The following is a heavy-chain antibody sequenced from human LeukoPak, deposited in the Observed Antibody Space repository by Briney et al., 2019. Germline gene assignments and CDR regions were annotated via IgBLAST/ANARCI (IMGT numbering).Heavy chain of an antibody. Sequence: GGSLRLSCATSGFTFYNYAMSWVHQAPGKGLEWVSAITGSGGTTSYADSVKGRVTISRDNSKNTLYLQMNSLRAEDTAVYYCAKATQLAASPDYWGQGTLVTVSS. CDR1: GFTFYNYA. D-gene: IGHD6-13*01. V-gene: IGHV3-23*01. CDR2: ITGSGGTT. J-gene: IGHJ4*02. CDR3: AKATQLAASPDY.